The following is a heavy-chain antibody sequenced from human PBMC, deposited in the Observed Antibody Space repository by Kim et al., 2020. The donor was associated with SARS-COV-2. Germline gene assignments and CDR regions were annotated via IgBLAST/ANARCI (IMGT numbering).Heavy chain of an antibody. J-gene: IGHJ2*01. Sequence: GGSLRLSCAASGFTFSNYAMHWVRQAPGKGLEWVAVISDDGTNKYYADSVKGRFTISRDNFKNTLFLQMNSLRTEDTAVYYCARGSWNELSYFDLWGRGTLVTVSS. CDR3: ARGSWNELSYFDL. D-gene: IGHD1-1*01. CDR2: ISDDGTNK. CDR1: GFTFSNYA. V-gene: IGHV3-30-3*01.